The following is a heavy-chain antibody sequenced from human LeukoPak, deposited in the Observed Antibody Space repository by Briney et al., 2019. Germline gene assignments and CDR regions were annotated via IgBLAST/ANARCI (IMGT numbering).Heavy chain of an antibody. Sequence: SETLSLTCAVYGGSFSGYYWSWIRQPPGKGLEWIGEINHSGSTNYNPSLKSRVTISVDTSKNQFSLKLSSVTAADTAVYYCARFGQWRVPINWFDPWGQGTLVTVSS. CDR2: INHSGST. CDR3: ARFGQWRVPINWFDP. CDR1: GGSFSGYY. J-gene: IGHJ5*02. V-gene: IGHV4-34*01. D-gene: IGHD6-19*01.